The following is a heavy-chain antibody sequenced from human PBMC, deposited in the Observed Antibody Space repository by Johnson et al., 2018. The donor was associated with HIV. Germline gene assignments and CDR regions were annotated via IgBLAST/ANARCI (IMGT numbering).Heavy chain of an antibody. D-gene: IGHD1-26*01. CDR2: IKQDGSEK. V-gene: IGHV3-7*05. J-gene: IGHJ3*02. Sequence: VQLVESGGGLVQPGGSLRLSCAASGFTFSTSWMSWVRQAPGKGLGWVANIKQDGSEKYYVDSVKGRFTISRDNAKNSLYLQMNSLRAEDTAVYYCARVGATAAFDIWGQGTMVTVSS. CDR3: ARVGATAAFDI. CDR1: GFTFSTSW.